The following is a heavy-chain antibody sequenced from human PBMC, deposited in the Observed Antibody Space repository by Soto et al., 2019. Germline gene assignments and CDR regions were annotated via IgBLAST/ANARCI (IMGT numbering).Heavy chain of an antibody. CDR3: AGYFWSDYPSYFDP. V-gene: IGHV4-30-2*01. D-gene: IGHD3-3*01. J-gene: IGHJ5*02. CDR1: GGSISSANYC. Sequence: PSETLSLTSTVSGGSISSANYCWTWIRQPPGKGLEWIGYIYQSGTSYYNPSLNSRATISVDKSKNQFSLKLNSVTAADTAFYYCAGYFWSDYPSYFDPWGQGTLVTVSS. CDR2: IYQSGTS.